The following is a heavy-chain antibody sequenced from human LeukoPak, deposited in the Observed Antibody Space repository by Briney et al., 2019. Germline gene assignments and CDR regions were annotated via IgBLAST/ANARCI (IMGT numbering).Heavy chain of an antibody. V-gene: IGHV3-21*01. J-gene: IGHJ5*02. D-gene: IGHD3-10*01. Sequence: GGSLSLSCAASGFPFSSYSMNWVRQAPGKGLEWVSFISSSIGYLYSASSVKGRFTISRDNAKNSLYLQMNSLRAEDTAVYYCARVWFGESGWFDPWGQGTLVTVSS. CDR2: ISSSIGYL. CDR3: ARVWFGESGWFDP. CDR1: GFPFSSYS.